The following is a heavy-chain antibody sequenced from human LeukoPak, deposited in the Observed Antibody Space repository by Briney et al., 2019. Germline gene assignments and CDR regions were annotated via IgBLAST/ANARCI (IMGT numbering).Heavy chain of an antibody. CDR3: ARGYCSSTSCYGGGLWFDP. CDR1: GYTFTGYY. J-gene: IGHJ5*02. CDR2: INPNSGGT. D-gene: IGHD2-2*01. Sequence: ASVKVSCTASGYTFTGYYMHWVRQAPGQGLEWMGWINPNSGGTNYAQKFQGWVTMTRDTSISTAYMELSRLRSDDTAVYYCARGYCSSTSCYGGGLWFDPWGQGTLVTVSS. V-gene: IGHV1-2*04.